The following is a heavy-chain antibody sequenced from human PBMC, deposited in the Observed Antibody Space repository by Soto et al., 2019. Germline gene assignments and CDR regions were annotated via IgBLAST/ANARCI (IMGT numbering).Heavy chain of an antibody. V-gene: IGHV3-7*04. CDR1: ESTVSRDW. Sequence: EVHLVESGGGLVQTGRSLRLSCAIFESTVSRDWMNWVRQAPGKGLEWVAHINQDGSEKYYVDSVKGRFTISRDNAKKSLYLQMNSLRPADTAMYYCSGGVGDAFWGQGTLVTVSS. J-gene: IGHJ4*02. D-gene: IGHD1-26*01. CDR2: INQDGSEK. CDR3: SGGVGDAF.